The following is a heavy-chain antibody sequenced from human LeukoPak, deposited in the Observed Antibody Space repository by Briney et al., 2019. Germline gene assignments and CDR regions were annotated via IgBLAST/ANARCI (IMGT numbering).Heavy chain of an antibody. Sequence: GGSLRLSCAASGFNFNTFWMTWVRQAPGKGLEWVANIKEDGSEEYYVDSVKGRFTISRDNAKNSLYLQMNSLRAEDTAVYYCARPRYCSSISCYFHTFDVWGQGTMVTVSS. V-gene: IGHV3-7*01. CDR3: ARPRYCSSISCYFHTFDV. J-gene: IGHJ3*01. CDR2: IKEDGSEE. CDR1: GFNFNTFW. D-gene: IGHD2-2*01.